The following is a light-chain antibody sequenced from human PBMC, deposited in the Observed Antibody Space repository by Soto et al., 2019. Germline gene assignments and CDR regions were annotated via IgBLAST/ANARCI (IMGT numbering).Light chain of an antibody. V-gene: IGKV3-15*01. Sequence: EIVMTQSPATLSVSPGERATLSCRASQSVSNNLAWYQQKPGQSPRLLIYGTSTRATGIPARFSGSGSGTEFTLTISSLQSEDFAVYYCQQYGSSGTFGQGTKVEIK. CDR1: QSVSNN. CDR3: QQYGSSGT. J-gene: IGKJ1*01. CDR2: GTS.